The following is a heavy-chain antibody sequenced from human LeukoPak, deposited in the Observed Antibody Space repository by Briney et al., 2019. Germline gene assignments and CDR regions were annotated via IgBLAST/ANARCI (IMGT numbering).Heavy chain of an antibody. D-gene: IGHD3-3*01. CDR3: AKDQGPFGVVIILDY. V-gene: IGHV3-7*01. J-gene: IGHJ4*02. CDR1: GFTFTTYW. CDR2: IKQDGSEK. Sequence: GGSLRLSCAASGFTFTTYWMTWVRQAPGKGLEWVANIKQDGSEKYYVDSVKGRFTISRDNAKNSLYLQMNSLRAEDTAVYYCAKDQGPFGVVIILDYWGQGTLVTVSS.